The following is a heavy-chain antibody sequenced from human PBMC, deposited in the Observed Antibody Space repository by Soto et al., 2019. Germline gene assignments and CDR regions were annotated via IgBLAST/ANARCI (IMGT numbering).Heavy chain of an antibody. V-gene: IGHV1-18*01. D-gene: IGHD1-26*01. J-gene: IGHJ5*02. CDR1: GYTFTSYG. CDR3: ARDNRAPTRYSGTYYVWFDP. Sequence: QVQLVQSGAEVKKPGASVKVSCKASGYTFTSYGVSWVRQAPGQGLEWMGWISPYNGNTEYAQKLQGRVTMTTDTSTSTAYMELRSLRSDDTAVYYCARDNRAPTRYSGTYYVWFDPWGQGTLVTVSS. CDR2: ISPYNGNT.